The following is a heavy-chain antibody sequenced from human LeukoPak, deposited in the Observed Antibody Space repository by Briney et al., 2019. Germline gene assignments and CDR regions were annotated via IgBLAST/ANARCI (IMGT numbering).Heavy chain of an antibody. D-gene: IGHD7-27*01. J-gene: IGHJ4*02. CDR2: IYYTGST. CDR1: GGSVSDYY. CDR3: ASRKLGNDY. Sequence: PSETLSLTCTVSGGSVSDYYWSWIRQSPGKGLEWIGYIYYTGSTSYNPSLRSRGTMSADTSKNQFSLKLSSVTAADTAVYYCASRKLGNDYWGQGTLVTVSS. V-gene: IGHV4-59*02.